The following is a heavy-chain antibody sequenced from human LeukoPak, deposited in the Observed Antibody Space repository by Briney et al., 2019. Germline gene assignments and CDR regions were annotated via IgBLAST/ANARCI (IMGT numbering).Heavy chain of an antibody. CDR1: GYTFTSYY. CDR3: ARDRWYYGSGINHYYFDY. Sequence: ASVKVSCKASGYTFTSYYMHWVRQAPGQGLEWMGIINPSGGSTSYAQKFQGRVTMTRDTSTSTVYMELSSLRSEDTAVYYCARDRWYYGSGINHYYFDYWGQGTLVTVSS. D-gene: IGHD3-10*01. J-gene: IGHJ4*02. CDR2: INPSGGST. V-gene: IGHV1-46*01.